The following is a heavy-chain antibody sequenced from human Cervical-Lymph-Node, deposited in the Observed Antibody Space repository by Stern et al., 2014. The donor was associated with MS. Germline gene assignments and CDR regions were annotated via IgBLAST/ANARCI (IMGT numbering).Heavy chain of an antibody. Sequence: QVQLVESGAEVKKPGASVKVSCKASGYTFTSYDINWVRQATGQGLEWMGWMNPNSGNTGYAQKFQGRVTMTRNTSISTAYMELSSLRSEDTAVYYCARDSIAVAGEDYWGQGTLVTVSS. D-gene: IGHD6-19*01. CDR3: ARDSIAVAGEDY. V-gene: IGHV1-8*01. J-gene: IGHJ4*02. CDR2: MNPNSGNT. CDR1: GYTFTSYD.